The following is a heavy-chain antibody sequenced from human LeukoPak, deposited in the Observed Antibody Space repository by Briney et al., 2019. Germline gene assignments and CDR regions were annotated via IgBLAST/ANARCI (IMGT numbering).Heavy chain of an antibody. D-gene: IGHD2-8*01. CDR1: GGSISSYY. Sequence: SETLSLTCTVSGGSISSYYWSWIRQPAGKGLEWIGRIYTSGSTNYNPSLKSRVTMSVDTSKNQFSLKLSSVTAADTAGYYCARKPPDGTIGVCYPPPGGFAWFAPWGRGPLATVS. CDR3: ARKPPDGTIGVCYPPPGGFAWFAP. V-gene: IGHV4-4*07. CDR2: IYTSGST. J-gene: IGHJ5*02.